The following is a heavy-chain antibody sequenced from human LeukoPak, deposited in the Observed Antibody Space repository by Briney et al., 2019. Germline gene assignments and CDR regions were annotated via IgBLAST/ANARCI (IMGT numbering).Heavy chain of an antibody. CDR2: IWYDGSNK. V-gene: IGHV3-33*01. J-gene: IGHJ4*02. CDR1: GFTFSSYG. Sequence: GGSLRLSCAAPGFTFSSYGMHWVRQAPGKGLEWVALIWYDGSNKYYADSVKGRFTISRDNSKNTLYLQMSSLRAEDTAVYYCARGYGEDFDYWGQGTLVTVSS. D-gene: IGHD4-17*01. CDR3: ARGYGEDFDY.